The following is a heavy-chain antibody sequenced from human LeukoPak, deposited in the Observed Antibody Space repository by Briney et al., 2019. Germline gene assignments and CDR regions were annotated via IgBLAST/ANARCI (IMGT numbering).Heavy chain of an antibody. CDR2: ISYDGRNK. D-gene: IGHD3-16*01. Sequence: GGSLRLSCAASGFTFSNYAMHWVRQAPGKGLEWVAVISYDGRNKYYADSVKGRFTISRDNSMNTLSLQMNSLRAEDTAVYYCARDGGENWYYFDYWGQGTLVTVSS. CDR1: GFTFSNYA. V-gene: IGHV3-30*04. J-gene: IGHJ4*02. CDR3: ARDGGENWYYFDY.